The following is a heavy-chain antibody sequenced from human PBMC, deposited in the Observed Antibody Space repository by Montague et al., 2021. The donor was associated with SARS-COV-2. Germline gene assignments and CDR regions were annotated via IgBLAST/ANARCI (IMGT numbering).Heavy chain of an antibody. J-gene: IGHJ4*02. D-gene: IGHD6-19*01. CDR3: VRYSGWFYFDF. Sequence: CAISGDSVAGHRLGWGEIRQSPPSRFEWLGRTYHRSKWYSDYAPSVRGRLTVNPDASKNEFSLELNYVTPEDTAVYYCVRYSGWFYFDFWGQGTLVTVSS. CDR1: GDSVAGHRLG. CDR2: TYHRSKWYS. V-gene: IGHV6-1*01.